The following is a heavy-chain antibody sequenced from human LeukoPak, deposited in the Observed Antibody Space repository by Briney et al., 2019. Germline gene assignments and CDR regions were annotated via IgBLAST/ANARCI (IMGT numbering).Heavy chain of an antibody. J-gene: IGHJ6*04. CDR2: IYYSGST. CDR1: GGSVSSGSYY. D-gene: IGHD3-22*01. V-gene: IGHV4-61*01. Sequence: SETLSLTCTVSGGSVSSGSYYWSWIRQPPGKGLEWIGYIYYSGSTNYNPSLKSRVTISVDTSKNQFSLKLSSVTAADTAVYYCARDPLYYYDSSGYLYGMDVWGKGTTVTVSS. CDR3: ARDPLYYYDSSGYLYGMDV.